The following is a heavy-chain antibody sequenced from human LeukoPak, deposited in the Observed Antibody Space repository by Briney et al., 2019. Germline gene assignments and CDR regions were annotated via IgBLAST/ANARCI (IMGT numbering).Heavy chain of an antibody. CDR1: GTIFSNYW. CDR2: INRDGSST. Sequence: PGGSLRLSCAASGTIFSNYWMHWVRQAPGKGLVWVSRINRDGSSTSYADSVKGRFTISRDNSKNTLYLQMNSLRAEDTAVYYCAKVGLTVTTILDYFDYWGQGTLVTVSS. J-gene: IGHJ4*02. D-gene: IGHD4-11*01. V-gene: IGHV3-74*01. CDR3: AKVGLTVTTILDYFDY.